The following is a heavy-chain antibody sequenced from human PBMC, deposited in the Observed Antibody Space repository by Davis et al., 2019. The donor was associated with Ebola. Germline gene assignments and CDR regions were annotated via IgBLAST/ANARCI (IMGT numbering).Heavy chain of an antibody. CDR3: ARDVIVVVPAAILNWFDP. J-gene: IGHJ5*02. V-gene: IGHV4-59*11. CDR1: GGSISSHY. Sequence: PSETLSLTCTVSGGSISSHYWSWIRQPPGKGLEWIGYIYYSGSTNYNPSLKSRITISVDTSKNQFSLKLSSVTAADTAVYYCARDVIVVVPAAILNWFDPWGQGTLVTVSS. CDR2: IYYSGST. D-gene: IGHD2-2*02.